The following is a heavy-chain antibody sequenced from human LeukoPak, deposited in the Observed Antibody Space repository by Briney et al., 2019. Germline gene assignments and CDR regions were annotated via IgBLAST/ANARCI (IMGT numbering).Heavy chain of an antibody. CDR2: IYYSGST. Sequence: PSQTLSLTCTVSRGFFSSGGYYWTWIRQPSGKGLECIGYIYYSGSTYYNPSLKSRVSMSLDTSKNQFSLKLRSVTAADTAVYYCGRGPAGSYFHVPDYWGQGTLVTVSS. V-gene: IGHV4-31*03. J-gene: IGHJ4*02. CDR3: GRGPAGSYFHVPDY. CDR1: RGFFSSGGYY. D-gene: IGHD3-10*01.